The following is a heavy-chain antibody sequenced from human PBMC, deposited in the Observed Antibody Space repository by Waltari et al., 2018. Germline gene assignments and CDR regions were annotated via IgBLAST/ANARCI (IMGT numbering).Heavy chain of an antibody. J-gene: IGHJ4*02. Sequence: EVQLEESGGDLVQPGGSLRLSCAASGSTFTTYEFNWFRQAPGKGLEWISYISKSGSTIYYANSVKGRFTISRDNAKNSLFLQMNNLRAEDTAIYYCSRGGTDFWTGGEDRYYFDYWGRGTMVTVSS. CDR2: ISKSGSTI. CDR3: SRGGTDFWTGGEDRYYFDY. V-gene: IGHV3-48*03. D-gene: IGHD3-3*01. CDR1: GSTFTTYE.